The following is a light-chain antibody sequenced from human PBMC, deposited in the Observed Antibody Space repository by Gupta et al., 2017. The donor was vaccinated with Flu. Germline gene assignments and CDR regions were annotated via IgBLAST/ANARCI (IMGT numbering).Light chain of an antibody. CDR2: GAS. CDR3: QQYNNLARGT. V-gene: IGKV3-15*01. J-gene: IGKJ2*02. Sequence: ATLSVSPGERVTLSCRASQSVRTNLAWYQHRPGQAPRLLIYGASTRATGIPARFSGFGSETEFTLTISSRQSEDFAVYYCQQYNNLARGTFGQGTKLQIK. CDR1: QSVRTN.